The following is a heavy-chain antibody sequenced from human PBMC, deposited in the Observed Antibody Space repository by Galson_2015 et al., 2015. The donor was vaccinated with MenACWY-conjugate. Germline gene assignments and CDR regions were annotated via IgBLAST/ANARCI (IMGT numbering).Heavy chain of an antibody. J-gene: IGHJ6*02. CDR1: GSSFTNYW. CDR3: ARHPPGGRGMDV. V-gene: IGHV5-51*01. CDR2: IDPVNSNI. Sequence: QSGAEVKKPGESLQISCKGSGSSFTNYWIAWVRQMPGKGLEWVGLIDPVNSNIRYSPSFQGQVTISADDSISTAYLQWSSLKASDTATYYCARHPPGGRGMDVWGRGTTVTVSS. D-gene: IGHD1-26*01.